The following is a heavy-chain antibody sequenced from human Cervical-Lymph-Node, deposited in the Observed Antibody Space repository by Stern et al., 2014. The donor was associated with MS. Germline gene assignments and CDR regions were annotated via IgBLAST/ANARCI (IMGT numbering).Heavy chain of an antibody. CDR3: AREVAGHRLGMMDV. CDR1: GYTFTNYY. D-gene: IGHD6-19*01. Sequence: QVQLVQSGAEVKKPGASVKVSCKASGYTFTNYYMHWVRQAPGQGLECIGIINPSGGSTSYAQKFQGRVTMTRDTSTSTVYMELSSLRSEDTAVYYCAREVAGHRLGMMDVWGQGTTVTVSS. J-gene: IGHJ6*02. V-gene: IGHV1-46*01. CDR2: INPSGGST.